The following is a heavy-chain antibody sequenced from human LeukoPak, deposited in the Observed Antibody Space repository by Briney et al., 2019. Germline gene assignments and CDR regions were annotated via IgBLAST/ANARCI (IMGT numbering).Heavy chain of an antibody. CDR3: ARRIAVAGSYFDY. D-gene: IGHD6-19*01. CDR1: GGSISSYY. CDR2: ICYSGST. J-gene: IGHJ4*02. V-gene: IGHV4-59*08. Sequence: SETLSLTCTVSGGSISSYYWSWIRQPPGKGLEWIGYICYSGSTNYNPSLKSRVTISVDTSKNQFSLKLSSVTAADTAVYYCARRIAVAGSYFDYWGQGTLVTVSS.